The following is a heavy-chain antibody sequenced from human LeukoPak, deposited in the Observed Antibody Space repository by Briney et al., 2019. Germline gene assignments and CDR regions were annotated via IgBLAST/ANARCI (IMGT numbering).Heavy chain of an antibody. CDR1: GFTFSSYG. Sequence: PGGSLRLSCAASGFTFSSYGMHWVRQAPGKGLEWVAFIRYDGSNKYYADSVKGRFTISRDNSKNTLYLQMNSLRAEDTAVYYCAKGDTAIAPSPTYDAFDIWGQGTMVTVSS. CDR3: AKGDTAIAPSPTYDAFDI. D-gene: IGHD5-18*01. CDR2: IRYDGSNK. V-gene: IGHV3-30*02. J-gene: IGHJ3*02.